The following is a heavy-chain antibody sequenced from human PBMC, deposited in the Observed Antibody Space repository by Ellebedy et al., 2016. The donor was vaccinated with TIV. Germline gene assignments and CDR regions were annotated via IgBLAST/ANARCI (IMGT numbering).Heavy chain of an antibody. CDR3: ASDGSYGDFLSPTHAFEM. D-gene: IGHD4-17*01. V-gene: IGHV3-7*01. CDR2: INQDGSDK. Sequence: GESLKISCAASGFTFNRYWMTWVRQTPGKGLEWVANINQDGSDKYYVDSLRGRSTISRDNAKNSLYLQMNSLRAEDTAVYYCASDGSYGDFLSPTHAFEMWGQGTMITVSS. J-gene: IGHJ3*02. CDR1: GFTFNRYW.